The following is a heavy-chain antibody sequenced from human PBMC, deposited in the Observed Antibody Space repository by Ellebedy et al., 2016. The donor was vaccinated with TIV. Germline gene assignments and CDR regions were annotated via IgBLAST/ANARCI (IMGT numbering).Heavy chain of an antibody. D-gene: IGHD2-2*01. CDR3: AKCEGATCLDGMDA. CDR1: GLAFSIYG. CDR2: VSGTGSST. V-gene: IGHV3-23*01. Sequence: GGSLRLSCAASGLAFSIYGMNWVRQAPGRGLEWVSTVSGTGSSTHYADSVKGRFTISRDNSKNTLYLQMNSLRAEDTAVYYCAKCEGATCLDGMDAWGQGTLVTVSS. J-gene: IGHJ5*02.